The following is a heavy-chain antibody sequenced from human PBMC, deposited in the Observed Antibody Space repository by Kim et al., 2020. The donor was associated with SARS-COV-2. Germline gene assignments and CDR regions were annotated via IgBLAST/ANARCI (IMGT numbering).Heavy chain of an antibody. D-gene: IGHD3-10*01. CDR3: ARAGGPMVRGVENWFDP. J-gene: IGHJ5*02. CDR2: GST. V-gene: IGHV4-39*07. CDR1: GGTINSYSYY. Sequence: SETLSLTCTVSGGTINSYSYYWGWVRQPPGKGLEWIGSGSTYYNPSLKSRVTISVDTSKNQFSLKLTSVTAADTAVYYCARAGGPMVRGVENWFDPWGQGTLVTVSS.